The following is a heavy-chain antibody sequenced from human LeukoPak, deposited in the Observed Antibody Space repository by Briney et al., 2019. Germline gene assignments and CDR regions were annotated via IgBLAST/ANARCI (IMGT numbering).Heavy chain of an antibody. CDR2: IYYSGST. D-gene: IGHD3-22*01. CDR1: GGSISSYY. Sequence: KPSETLSLTCTVSGGSISSYYWSWIRQPPGKGLEWVGYIYYSGSTNYNPSLKSRVTISVDTSKNQFSLKLSSVTAADTAVYYCARSPGSSGYIDYWGQGTLVTVSS. CDR3: ARSPGSSGYIDY. V-gene: IGHV4-59*08. J-gene: IGHJ4*02.